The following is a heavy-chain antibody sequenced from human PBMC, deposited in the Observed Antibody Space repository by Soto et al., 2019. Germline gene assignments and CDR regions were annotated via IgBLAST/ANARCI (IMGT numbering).Heavy chain of an antibody. D-gene: IGHD2-21*02. CDR2: IYWDDDK. Sequence: QITLKESGPTLVKPTQTLTLTCTFSAFSLSTGGVGVAWIRQPPGKALEWRALIYWDDDKRYSPSLRSRLTITTDTSKNHVVLTINNMDPVDTATYYCIQSRCGGDCLQSYASYYYYAIDVWGQGTTVTVSS. CDR3: IQSRCGGDCLQSYASYYYYAIDV. V-gene: IGHV2-5*02. CDR1: AFSLSTGGVG. J-gene: IGHJ6*02.